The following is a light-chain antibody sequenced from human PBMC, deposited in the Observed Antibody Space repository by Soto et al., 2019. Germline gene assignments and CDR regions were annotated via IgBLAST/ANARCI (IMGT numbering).Light chain of an antibody. CDR3: SPYTSSITPYVV. J-gene: IGLJ2*01. CDR1: SSDVGGYNY. Sequence: QSALTQPASVSGSPGQSITISCTGTSSDVGGYNYVSWYQQHPGKAPKLMIYEVSNRPSGVSNRFSGSKSGNTASLTISGLQAEDEADYYCSPYTSSITPYVVFGGGTQLTVL. CDR2: EVS. V-gene: IGLV2-14*01.